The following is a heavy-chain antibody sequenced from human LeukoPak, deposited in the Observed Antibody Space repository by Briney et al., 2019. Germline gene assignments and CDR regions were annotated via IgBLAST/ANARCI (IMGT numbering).Heavy chain of an antibody. J-gene: IGHJ4*02. D-gene: IGHD5-18*01. Sequence: SDTLSLTCTVSGGSISSYYWSWIRQPPGKGLEWIGYIYYSGSTNYNPSLKSRVTISVDTSKNQFSLKLSSVTAADTAVYYCARMVVGTAMVFDYWGQGTLVTVSS. CDR1: GGSISSYY. CDR2: IYYSGST. V-gene: IGHV4-59*01. CDR3: ARMVVGTAMVFDY.